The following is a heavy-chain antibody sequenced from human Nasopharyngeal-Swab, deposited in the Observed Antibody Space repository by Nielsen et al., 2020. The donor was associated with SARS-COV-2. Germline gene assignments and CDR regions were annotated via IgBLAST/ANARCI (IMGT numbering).Heavy chain of an antibody. CDR1: GYIFTTYW. D-gene: IGHD1-26*01. CDR3: ARPMRPMGHYYFGMDV. Sequence: GESLKISCTSSGYIFTTYWIGWVRQIPGKVLEWMWIIYPGDSNTRYSPSFQGQVTISVDKYSSTAYLQWSSLKASDTAIYYCARPMRPMGHYYFGMDVWGQGTTVTVSS. J-gene: IGHJ6*02. V-gene: IGHV5-51*01. CDR2: IYPGDSNT.